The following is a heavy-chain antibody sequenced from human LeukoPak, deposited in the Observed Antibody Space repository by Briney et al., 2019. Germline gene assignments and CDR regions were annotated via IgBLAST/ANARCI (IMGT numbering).Heavy chain of an antibody. CDR1: GGSISGSCCY. Sequence: PSETLSLTCTVSGGSISGSCCYWGWIRQTPGKDLEWIGSTSYSGSTHCNPSFKSRVTVSVDMSKNQFFLNLSSVTAADTAVYYCSRTTGDSAIIAAYWGQGTLVTVSS. CDR3: SRTTGDSAIIAAY. CDR2: TSYSGST. V-gene: IGHV4-39*01. J-gene: IGHJ4*02. D-gene: IGHD3-16*01.